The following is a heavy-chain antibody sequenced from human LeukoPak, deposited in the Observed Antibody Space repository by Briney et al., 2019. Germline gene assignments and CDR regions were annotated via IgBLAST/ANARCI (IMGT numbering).Heavy chain of an antibody. J-gene: IGHJ4*02. CDR1: GFTFNKHG. Sequence: GGSLRLSCAASGFTFNKHGMHWVRQTPGKGLEWFSFIRNDGNDKYYADSVKGRFTISRDNSKNTLNLQMNSLRAEDTAIYYCANERSGYGETLDWGQGTQVTVSS. CDR2: IRNDGNDK. D-gene: IGHD5-12*01. CDR3: ANERSGYGETLD. V-gene: IGHV3-30*02.